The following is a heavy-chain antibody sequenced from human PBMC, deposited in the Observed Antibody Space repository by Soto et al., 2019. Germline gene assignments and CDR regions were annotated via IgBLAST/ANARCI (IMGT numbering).Heavy chain of an antibody. CDR2: INAGNGNT. CDR3: AREKSSGYYYDY. J-gene: IGHJ4*02. D-gene: IGHD3-22*01. Sequence: VASVKVSCKASGYTFTSYAMHWVRQAPGQRLEWMGWINAGNGNTKYSQKFQGRVTITRDTSASTAYMELSSLRSEDTAVYYCAREKSSGYYYDYWGQGTLVTVSS. CDR1: GYTFTSYA. V-gene: IGHV1-3*01.